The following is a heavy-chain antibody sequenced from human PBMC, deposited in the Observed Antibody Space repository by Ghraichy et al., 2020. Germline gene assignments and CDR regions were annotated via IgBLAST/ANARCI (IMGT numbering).Heavy chain of an antibody. J-gene: IGHJ4*02. D-gene: IGHD4-17*01. CDR2: ITASGAYT. CDR3: ATTVTIVNSYYFDN. Sequence: GGSLRLSCVASGFRFIDYYMSWIRQVPGKGLEWVSYITASGAYTDYADSVKGRFTISRDNSKNSLYLHMSSLRAEDTAVYYCATTVTIVNSYYFDNWGQGTLVTVSS. CDR1: GFRFIDYY. V-gene: IGHV3-11*06.